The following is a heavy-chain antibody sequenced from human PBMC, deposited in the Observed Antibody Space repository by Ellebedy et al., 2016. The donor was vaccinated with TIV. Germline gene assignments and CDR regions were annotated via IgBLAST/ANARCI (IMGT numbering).Heavy chain of an antibody. CDR3: ARAPKLLRFGELLPHFDY. Sequence: PGGSLRLSCAASGFTFHSYWMNWVRQTPGKGLEWVANIKQDGSEKYYVDSVKGRFTISRDNAKNSLYLQMNSLRAEDTAVYYCARAPKLLRFGELLPHFDYWGQGTLVTVSS. V-gene: IGHV3-7*01. D-gene: IGHD3-10*01. CDR2: IKQDGSEK. J-gene: IGHJ4*02. CDR1: GFTFHSYW.